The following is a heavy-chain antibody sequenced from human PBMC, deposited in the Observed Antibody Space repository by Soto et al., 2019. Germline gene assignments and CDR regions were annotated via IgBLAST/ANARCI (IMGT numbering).Heavy chain of an antibody. CDR2: INPNTGNP. CDR3: AKGGSAALIAAAGTDNWFDP. Sequence: ASVKVSCKGSGYNFNSHSINWLRQAPGQGLEWMGWINPNTGNPTYEQGFTGRFVFSVDTSVSTVYLQIFSLRPDDTALYYCAKGGSAALIAAAGTDNWFDPWGQGTQVTVSS. V-gene: IGHV7-4-1*01. D-gene: IGHD6-13*01. J-gene: IGHJ5*02. CDR1: GYNFNSHS.